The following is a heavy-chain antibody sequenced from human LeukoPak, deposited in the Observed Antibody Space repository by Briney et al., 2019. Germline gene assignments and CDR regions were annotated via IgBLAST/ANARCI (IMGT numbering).Heavy chain of an antibody. Sequence: SETLSLTCTVSGGSISNYLWSWLRQSPGQGPEWIGYISSSGTKYNPSLGSRVTISVDTSKNQFSLKLNSVTAADTAVYYCARDKSLRGNWFGNDYWGQGTLVTVSS. CDR2: ISSSGT. D-gene: IGHD3-10*01. V-gene: IGHV4-59*13. J-gene: IGHJ4*02. CDR1: GGSISNYL. CDR3: ARDKSLRGNWFGNDY.